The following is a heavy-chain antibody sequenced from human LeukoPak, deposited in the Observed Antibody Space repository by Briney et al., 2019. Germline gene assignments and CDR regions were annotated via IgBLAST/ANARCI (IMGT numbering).Heavy chain of an antibody. J-gene: IGHJ5*02. CDR3: AKDLRYCTNDVCYSNWFDP. D-gene: IGHD2-8*01. CDR1: GFTFSSYS. Sequence: GGSLRLSCAASGFTFSSYSMNWVRQAPGKGLEWVSSISSSSSYIYYADSVKGRFTISRDNSKSTLYLQMNGLRAEDTAVYYCAKDLRYCTNDVCYSNWFDPWGQGTLVTVSS. CDR2: ISSSSSYI. V-gene: IGHV3-21*04.